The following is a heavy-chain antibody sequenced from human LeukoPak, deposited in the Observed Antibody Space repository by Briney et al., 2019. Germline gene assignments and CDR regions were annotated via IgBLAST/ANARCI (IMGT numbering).Heavy chain of an antibody. J-gene: IGHJ3*02. CDR2: ISWDGGST. V-gene: IGHV3-43*01. CDR3: AVDAFDI. CDR1: GFTFDDYT. Sequence: GGSLRLSCAASGFTFDDYTMHWVRHAPGKGLEWVSLISWDGGSTYYADSVKGRFTISRDNSKNSLYLQMNSLRTEDTALYYCAVDAFDIWGQGTMVTVSS.